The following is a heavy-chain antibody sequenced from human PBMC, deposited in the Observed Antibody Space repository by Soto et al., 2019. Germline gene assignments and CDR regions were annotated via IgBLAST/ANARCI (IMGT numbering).Heavy chain of an antibody. D-gene: IGHD5-12*01. CDR2: IIPIFGTA. V-gene: IGHV1-69*01. J-gene: IGHJ6*02. CDR3: ARDGLRYSGSDYDSYYYYGMDV. Sequence: QVQLVQSGAAVKKPGSSVKVSCKASGGTFSSYAISWVRQAPGPGLECIGGIIPIFGTANYAQKLQGRVTITADETTSTAYMVRISRRAEDTAVYYCARDGLRYSGSDYDSYYYYGMDVWFHGTTVTDS. CDR1: GGTFSSYA.